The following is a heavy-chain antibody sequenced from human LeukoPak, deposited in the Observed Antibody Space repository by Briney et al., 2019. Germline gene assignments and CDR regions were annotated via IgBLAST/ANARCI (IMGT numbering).Heavy chain of an antibody. Sequence: GGSLRLSCAASGFTFSTYWMTWVRQAPGKGLEWVANIKRDGSEKYYVDSVKGRFTISRDNAKNSLYLQMNSLRAEDTAVYYCARDLGGSSDYWGQGTLVTVSS. D-gene: IGHD1-26*01. J-gene: IGHJ4*02. V-gene: IGHV3-7*01. CDR2: IKRDGSEK. CDR3: ARDLGGSSDY. CDR1: GFTFSTYW.